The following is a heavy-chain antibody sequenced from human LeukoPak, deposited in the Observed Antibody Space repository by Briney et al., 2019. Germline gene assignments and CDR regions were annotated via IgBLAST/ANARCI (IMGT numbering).Heavy chain of an antibody. Sequence: PSETLSLTCAVYGGSFSGYYWSWIRQPPGKGLEWIGEINHSGSTNYNPSLKSRVTISVDTSKNQFSLKLSSVTAADTAVYYCARGREYSNTYFDLWGRGTLVTVSS. V-gene: IGHV4-34*01. CDR1: GGSFSGYY. CDR2: INHSGST. J-gene: IGHJ2*01. CDR3: ARGREYSNTYFDL. D-gene: IGHD6-6*01.